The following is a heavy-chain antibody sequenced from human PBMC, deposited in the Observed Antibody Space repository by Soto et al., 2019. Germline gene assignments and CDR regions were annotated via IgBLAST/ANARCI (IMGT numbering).Heavy chain of an antibody. CDR2: IYIGGST. V-gene: IGHV3-66*01. D-gene: IGHD4-17*01. CDR1: GFTVSGNY. CDR3: ASRKGGGDYPYLDY. J-gene: IGHJ4*02. Sequence: EVQLVESGGGLVQPGGSLRLSCAVSGFTVSGNYMTWVRQAPGKGLDWVSVIYIGGSTYYADSVKGRFAISRDNSKNTLYLQMSSLRAEDTAVYYCASRKGGGDYPYLDYWGQGTPVTVSS.